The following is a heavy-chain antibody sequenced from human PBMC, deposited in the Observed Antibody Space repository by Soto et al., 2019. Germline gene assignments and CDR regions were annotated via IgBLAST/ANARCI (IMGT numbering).Heavy chain of an antibody. D-gene: IGHD3-10*01. V-gene: IGHV4-59*08. CDR1: GGSISSYY. Sequence: PSETLSLTCTVSGGSISSYYWSWIRQPPGKGLEWIGYIYYSGSTNYNPSLKSRVTISVDTSKNQFSLKLSSVTAADTAVYYCARHPGGIWFGELLYRLDYYYMDVWGKETTVTVSS. J-gene: IGHJ6*03. CDR2: IYYSGST. CDR3: ARHPGGIWFGELLYRLDYYYMDV.